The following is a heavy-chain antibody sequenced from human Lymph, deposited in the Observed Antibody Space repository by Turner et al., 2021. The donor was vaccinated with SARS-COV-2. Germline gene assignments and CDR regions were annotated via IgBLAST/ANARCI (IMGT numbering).Heavy chain of an antibody. CDR3: AIGSSKPQWLDLFWY. Sequence: QVQLVQSGAEVRKPGASVKVSCKVSGYTLTELSMHWVRQAPGKGLEWMGGFDPEDGDTTDAQKFQGRVTMTEDTSTDTPYMELSSLRSEDTAVYYCAIGSSKPQWLDLFWYWGQGTLVTVSS. D-gene: IGHD6-19*01. CDR1: GYTLTELS. CDR2: FDPEDGDT. J-gene: IGHJ4*02. V-gene: IGHV1-24*01.